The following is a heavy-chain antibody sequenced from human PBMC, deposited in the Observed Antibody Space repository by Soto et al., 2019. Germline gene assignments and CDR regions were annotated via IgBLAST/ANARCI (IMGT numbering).Heavy chain of an antibody. CDR3: ARDGIAARLGYYFDY. J-gene: IGHJ4*02. CDR2: IWYDGSNK. CDR1: GFTFSSYG. Sequence: QVQLVESGGGVVQPGRSLRLSCAASGFTFSSYGMHWVRQAPGKGLEWVAVIWYDGSNKYYADSVKGRSTISRDNSKNTLYLQMNSLRAEDTAVYYCARDGIAARLGYYFDYWGQGTLVTVSS. D-gene: IGHD6-6*01. V-gene: IGHV3-33*01.